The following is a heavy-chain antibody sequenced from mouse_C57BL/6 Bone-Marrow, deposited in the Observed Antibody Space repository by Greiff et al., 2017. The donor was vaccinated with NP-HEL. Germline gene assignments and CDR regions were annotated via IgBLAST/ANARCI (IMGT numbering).Heavy chain of an antibody. D-gene: IGHD1-1*01. CDR1: GFNIKDDY. V-gene: IGHV14-4*01. CDR2: IDPENGDT. Sequence: VQLQQSGAELVRPGASVKLSCTVSGFNIKDDYMPWVKQRPEQGLEWIGWIDPENGDTEYASKFQGKATITADTSSNTAYLQLSSLTSEDTAVDYCTTGGSSPYAMDYWGQGTSVTVSS. J-gene: IGHJ4*01. CDR3: TTGGSSPYAMDY.